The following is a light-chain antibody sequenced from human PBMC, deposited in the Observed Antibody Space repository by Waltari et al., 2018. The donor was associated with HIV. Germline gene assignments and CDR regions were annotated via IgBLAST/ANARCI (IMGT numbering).Light chain of an antibody. CDR3: SSYAGSNNLV. CDR1: SSAVGGYNS. CDR2: EVS. V-gene: IGLV2-8*01. J-gene: IGLJ2*01. Sequence: QSALTQPPSASGSPGPSVTISCTGTSSAVGGYNSVSWYQQHPGKAPKLMIDEVSKRPSGVPDRFSGSKSGNTASLTVSGLQAEDEADYYCSSYAGSNNLVFGGGTKLTVL.